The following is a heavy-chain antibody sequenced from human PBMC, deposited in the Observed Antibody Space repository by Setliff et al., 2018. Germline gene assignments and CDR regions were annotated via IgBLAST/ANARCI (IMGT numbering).Heavy chain of an antibody. V-gene: IGHV3-48*04. CDR3: ARDTDTSI. CDR2: ISSSSSTI. CDR1: GFTFSSYS. J-gene: IGHJ3*02. D-gene: IGHD5-18*01. Sequence: PGGSLRLSCAASGFTFSSYSMNWVRQAPGKGLEWVSYISSSSSTIYYADSVKGRFTISRDNAKNALYLQTNSLRAEDTAVYYCARDTDTSIWGQGTMVTVSS.